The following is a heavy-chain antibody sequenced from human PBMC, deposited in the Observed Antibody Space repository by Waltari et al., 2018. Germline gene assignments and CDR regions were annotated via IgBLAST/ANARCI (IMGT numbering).Heavy chain of an antibody. J-gene: IGHJ4*02. V-gene: IGHV4-31*03. CDR2: IYYSGST. CDR1: GGSISSGCYY. D-gene: IGHD3-22*01. Sequence: QVQLQESGQGLVKPSQTLSLPCTVSGGSISSGCYYWSWIRPHPGKGLEWIGYIYYSGSTDYNPSLKSRVTISVDTSKNQFSLKLSSVTAADTAVYYCARDYYDSSGYYWVGLDYWGQGTLVTVSS. CDR3: ARDYYDSSGYYWVGLDY.